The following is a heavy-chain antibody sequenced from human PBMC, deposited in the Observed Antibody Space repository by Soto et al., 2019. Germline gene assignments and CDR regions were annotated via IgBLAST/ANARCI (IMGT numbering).Heavy chain of an antibody. CDR3: AYGDSRGPFDS. D-gene: IGHD4-17*01. Sequence: SETLSLPCTVAGGSLSSYYWSWIRQPPGKGLEWIGYIYNSESTNYNPSLKSRVTISVDTSKNQFSLKLSSVTAADTAVYYCAYGDSRGPFDSWGQGTLVTVSS. J-gene: IGHJ4*02. CDR1: GGSLSSYY. CDR2: IYNSEST. V-gene: IGHV4-59*01.